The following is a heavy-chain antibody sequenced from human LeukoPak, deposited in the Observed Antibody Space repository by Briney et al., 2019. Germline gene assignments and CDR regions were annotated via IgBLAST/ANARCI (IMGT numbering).Heavy chain of an antibody. CDR1: GFTFSSYA. J-gene: IGHJ6*03. D-gene: IGHD2-15*01. CDR2: ITSNGDRT. Sequence: GGSLRLSCAASGFTFSSYAMHWVRQAPGKGLEYVSAITSNGDRTYYANSVKGRFTISRDNSKNTLYLQMDSLRIEDTAVYYCARQPRYARGIVVVVAATPRENYYMDVWGKGTTVTVSS. V-gene: IGHV3-64*01. CDR3: ARQPRYARGIVVVVAATPRENYYMDV.